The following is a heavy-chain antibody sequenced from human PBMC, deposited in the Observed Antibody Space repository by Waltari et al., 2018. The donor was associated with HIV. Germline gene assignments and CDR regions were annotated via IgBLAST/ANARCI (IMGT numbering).Heavy chain of an antibody. CDR2: IAYDGSNN. V-gene: IGHV3-30*18. CDR3: AKVRLVVVMTYYFDY. D-gene: IGHD3-22*01. Sequence: QVQLVESGGGVAQRGWSLRLSCPAYGFRFSSYGAHWVRQAPGKWVEWEAFIAYDGSNNYYADSVKGRFTISRDNSKNPLYLQMNSLRAEDTAVYYCAKVRLVVVMTYYFDYWGQGTLVTVSS. J-gene: IGHJ4*02. CDR1: GFRFSSYG.